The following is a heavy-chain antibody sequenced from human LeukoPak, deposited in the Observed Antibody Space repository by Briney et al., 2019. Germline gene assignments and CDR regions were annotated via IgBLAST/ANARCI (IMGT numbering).Heavy chain of an antibody. J-gene: IGHJ4*02. CDR3: AKDENIVATTDFDY. D-gene: IGHD5-12*01. V-gene: IGHV3-23*01. Sequence: PRGSLRLSCAAPGFTFSIYAMSSVRQSPGEGVEWVSAICGSVGSTYYADSVKGRFTISRDNSKNTLYLQMNSLRAEDTAVYYCAKDENIVATTDFDYWGQGTLVTV. CDR1: GFTFSIYA. CDR2: ICGSVGST.